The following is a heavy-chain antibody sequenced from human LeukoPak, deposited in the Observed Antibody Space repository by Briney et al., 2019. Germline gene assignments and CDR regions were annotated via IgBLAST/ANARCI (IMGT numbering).Heavy chain of an antibody. Sequence: SQTLSLTCAISGDSVSSNSAAWNWTRQSPSRGLEWLGRTYYRSKWYNDYAVSVKSRITINPDTSKNQFSLQLNSVTPEDTAVYYCARGPYSSGWPDFQHWGQGTLVTVSS. V-gene: IGHV6-1*01. J-gene: IGHJ1*01. D-gene: IGHD6-19*01. CDR1: GDSVSSNSAA. CDR3: ARGPYSSGWPDFQH. CDR2: TYYRSKWYN.